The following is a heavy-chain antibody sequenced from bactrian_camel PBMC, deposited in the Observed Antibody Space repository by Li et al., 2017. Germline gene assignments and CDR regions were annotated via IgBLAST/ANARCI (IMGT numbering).Heavy chain of an antibody. J-gene: IGHJ4*01. V-gene: IGHV3S28*01. CDR2: IYPGLGTT. Sequence: QLVESGGGSVQAGGSLRLSCATSGLTYSTYSMAWFRQAPGNEREGVAAIYPGLGTTSYADSVQGRFTISRDTAKNALYLQMNGLKPEDTAIYYCSAEFGGGTWYWGQGTQVTVS. CDR3: SAEFGGGTWY. D-gene: IGHD2*01. CDR1: GLTYSTYS.